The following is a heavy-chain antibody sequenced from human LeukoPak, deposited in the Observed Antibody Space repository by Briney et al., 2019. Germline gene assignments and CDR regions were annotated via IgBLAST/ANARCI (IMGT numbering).Heavy chain of an antibody. V-gene: IGHV4-39*07. J-gene: IGHJ4*02. Sequence: SETLSLTCTVSGGSIISNNYYWGWIRQPPGKGLEWIGSIYHSGSTYYNPSLKSRVTISVDTSKNQFSLKLSSVTAADTAVYYCARDLRGYDSSGYYPYYFDYWGQGTLVTVSS. CDR2: IYHSGST. CDR3: ARDLRGYDSSGYYPYYFDY. D-gene: IGHD3-22*01. CDR1: GGSIISNNYY.